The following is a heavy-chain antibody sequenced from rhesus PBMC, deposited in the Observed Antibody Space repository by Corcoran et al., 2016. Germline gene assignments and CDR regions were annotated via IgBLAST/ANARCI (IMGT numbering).Heavy chain of an antibody. J-gene: IGHJ2*01. CDR3: ASGGYGSSHYYYFDL. V-gene: IGHV3-54*02. CDR2: ISYDGSKK. CDR1: GFTFSSYG. Sequence: EVQLVESGGGLVQPGGSLRLSCAASGFTFSSYGMHWVRQVPGKGLEWVAVISYDGSKKYYADSVKYRFTISRDNSKNMLYLQMNNLKLEDTAVYYCASGGYGSSHYYYFDLWGPGTPITISS. D-gene: IGHD4-29*01.